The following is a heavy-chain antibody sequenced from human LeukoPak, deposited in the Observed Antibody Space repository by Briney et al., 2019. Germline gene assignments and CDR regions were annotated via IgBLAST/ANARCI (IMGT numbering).Heavy chain of an antibody. D-gene: IGHD4-17*01. CDR3: AAFTTPYYFDY. CDR2: IYYSGST. J-gene: IGHJ4*02. Sequence: SETLSLTCTVSGGSISSYYWSWIRQPPGKGLEWTGYIYYSGSTNYNPSLKSRVTISVDTSKNQFSLKLSSVTAADTAVYYCAAFTTPYYFDYWGQGTLVTVSS. V-gene: IGHV4-59*01. CDR1: GGSISSYY.